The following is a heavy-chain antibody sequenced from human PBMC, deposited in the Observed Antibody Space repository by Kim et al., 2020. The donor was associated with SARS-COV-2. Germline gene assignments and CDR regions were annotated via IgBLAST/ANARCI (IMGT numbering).Heavy chain of an antibody. V-gene: IGHV3-33*05. J-gene: IGHJ4*01. D-gene: IGHD3-22*01. Sequence: GGSLRLSCAASGFNLSSYGMHWVRQAPGKGLEWLAVILYDGSNKYYADSVKGRFTISRDNSKNTLYLQMNSLRADDTAVYYCARDYYDTSGYYQFDNWG. CDR3: ARDYYDTSGYYQFDN. CDR2: ILYDGSNK. CDR1: GFNLSSYG.